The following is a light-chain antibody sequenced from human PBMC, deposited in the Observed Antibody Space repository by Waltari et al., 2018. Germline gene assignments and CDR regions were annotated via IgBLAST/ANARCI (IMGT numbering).Light chain of an antibody. J-gene: IGLJ3*02. CDR1: TPNIGNNY. V-gene: IGLV1-51*01. CDR2: EEK. CDR3: GTWDSSLGIGV. Sequence: QSVLTQAPSVSAAPGQKVTISCSGSTPNIGNNYVSWYQQFPGTAPKLLIYEEKRGPSGIPDRFSGAKSGASATLGSTGLQTGDEANYYCGTWDSSLGIGVLGGGTRVTVL.